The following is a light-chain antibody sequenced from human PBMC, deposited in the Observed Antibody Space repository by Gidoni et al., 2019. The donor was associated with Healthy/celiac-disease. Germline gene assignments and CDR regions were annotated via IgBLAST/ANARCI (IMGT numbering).Light chain of an antibody. Sequence: EIVLTQSPGTLSLSPVERATLSCRASQSVSSSYLAWYQQKPGQAPRLLIYGASSRATGIPDRFSGSGSGTDCTLTISRLEPEDFAVYYCQQYGSLLTFGGGTKVEIK. V-gene: IGKV3-20*01. CDR3: QQYGSLLT. CDR1: QSVSSSY. CDR2: GAS. J-gene: IGKJ4*01.